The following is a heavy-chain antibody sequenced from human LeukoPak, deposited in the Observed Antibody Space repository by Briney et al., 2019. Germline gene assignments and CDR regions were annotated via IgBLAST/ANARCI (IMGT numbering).Heavy chain of an antibody. Sequence: PGGSLRLSCAASGFTFSSYSMNWVRQAPGKGLEWVSSISCSSSYIYYADSVKGRFTISRDNAKNSLYLQMNSLRAEDTAVYYCARDQVVVVPAANYYYYGMDVWGQGTTVTVSS. CDR2: ISCSSSYI. J-gene: IGHJ6*02. D-gene: IGHD2-2*01. CDR1: GFTFSSYS. CDR3: ARDQVVVVPAANYYYYGMDV. V-gene: IGHV3-21*01.